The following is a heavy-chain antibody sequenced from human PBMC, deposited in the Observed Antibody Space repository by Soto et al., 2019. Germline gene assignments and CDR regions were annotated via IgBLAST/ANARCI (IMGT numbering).Heavy chain of an antibody. V-gene: IGHV4-39*01. D-gene: IGHD2-15*01. Sequence: QLQLQESGPGLVKPSETLSLTCTVSGGSISSSSYYWGWIRQPPGKGLEWIGGIYYSGSTYYNPSLKSRVTISVDTSKYQFSLKLSSVTAADTAVYYCARHGRVAATLSSWGQGTLVTVSS. CDR2: IYYSGST. J-gene: IGHJ1*01. CDR3: ARHGRVAATLSS. CDR1: GGSISSSSYY.